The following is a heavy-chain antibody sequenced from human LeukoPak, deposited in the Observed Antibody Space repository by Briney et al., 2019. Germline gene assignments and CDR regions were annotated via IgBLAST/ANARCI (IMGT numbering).Heavy chain of an antibody. J-gene: IGHJ3*02. D-gene: IGHD6-13*01. V-gene: IGHV3-30-3*01. CDR1: GFTFSSYA. CDR3: ASGSSSWENAFEI. CDR2: ISYDGSNK. Sequence: GGSLRLSCAASGFTFSSYAMHWVRQAPGKGLEWVAVISYDGSNKYYADSVKGRFTISRDNSKNTLYLQMNSLRADDTAVYFCASGSSSWENAFEIWGQGTMVTVSS.